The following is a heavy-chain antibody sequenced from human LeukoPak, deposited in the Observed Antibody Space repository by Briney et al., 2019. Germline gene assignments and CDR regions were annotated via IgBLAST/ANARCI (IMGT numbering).Heavy chain of an antibody. CDR2: ISYDGSNK. Sequence: PGRSLRLSCAASGFTFSSYAMHWVRQAPGKGLEWVAVISYDGSNKYYADSVKGRFTISRDNSKNTLYLQMSSLRSEDTAVYYCATRDMVRGVNYGMDVWGQGTTVTVSS. D-gene: IGHD3-10*01. V-gene: IGHV3-30-3*01. CDR3: ATRDMVRGVNYGMDV. CDR1: GFTFSSYA. J-gene: IGHJ6*02.